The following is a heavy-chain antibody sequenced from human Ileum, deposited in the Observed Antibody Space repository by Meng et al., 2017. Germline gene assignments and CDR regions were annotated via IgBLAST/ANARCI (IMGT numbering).Heavy chain of an antibody. V-gene: IGHV4-4*02. CDR1: GGSISSSFY. Sequence: QVQLQGSGPGLGGPSGTLSLTCTVSGGSISSSFYWSWVRQSPGKGLEWIGQIYLAGSPNYNPSLESRVTISVDKSKNQFSLRLTSVTAADTAIFYCVRHGGKYFDSWGQGTLVTVSS. CDR3: VRHGGKYFDS. CDR2: IYLAGSP. J-gene: IGHJ4*02. D-gene: IGHD2-15*01.